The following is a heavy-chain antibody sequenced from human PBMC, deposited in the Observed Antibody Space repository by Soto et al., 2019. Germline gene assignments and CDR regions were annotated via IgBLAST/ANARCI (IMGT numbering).Heavy chain of an antibody. J-gene: IGHJ5*01. CDR2: ITASGGRR. Sequence: EVHLLESGGGLVQPGGSLRLSCTASGFTFSSYAMTWVRQAPGRGLEGVSGITASGGRRYYADSVKGRFTISRDNSKSSLYLQMNRLRDEDTAVYDCAKDTRYGDYVRWFDSWGQGTLVTVSS. CDR3: AKDTRYGDYVRWFDS. D-gene: IGHD4-17*01. CDR1: GFTFSSYA. V-gene: IGHV3-23*01.